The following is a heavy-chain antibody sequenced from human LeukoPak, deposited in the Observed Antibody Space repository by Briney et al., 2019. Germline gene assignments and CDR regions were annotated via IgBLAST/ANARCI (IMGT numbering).Heavy chain of an antibody. J-gene: IGHJ4*02. CDR2: IRGKANSYAT. CDR3: TRHLDNPFD. Sequence: GGALRLSCAASGFTFSGSAMYWVRQASGKGVEWVGRIRGKANSYATAYAASVKGRFTISRDDSKNTAYLQMNSLKTEDTAVYYCTRHLDNPFDWGQGTLVTVSS. CDR1: GFTFSGSA. D-gene: IGHD1-14*01. V-gene: IGHV3-73*01.